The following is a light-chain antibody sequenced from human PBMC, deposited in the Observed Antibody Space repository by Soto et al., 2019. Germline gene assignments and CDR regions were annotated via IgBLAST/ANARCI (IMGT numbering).Light chain of an antibody. CDR3: SSYTSSSTWL. V-gene: IGLV2-14*03. J-gene: IGLJ3*02. CDR2: EVS. CDR1: SSDVGAYNY. Sequence: QPALTQPASVSGSPGQSITISYTGTSSDVGAYNYVSWYQQHPGKAPKLMIYEVSNRPSGVSNRFSGSKSANTASLTISGLQAGDEADYYCSSYTSSSTWLFGGGTKLTVL.